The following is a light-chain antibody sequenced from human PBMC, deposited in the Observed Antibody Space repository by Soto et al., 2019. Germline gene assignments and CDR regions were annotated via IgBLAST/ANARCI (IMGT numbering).Light chain of an antibody. Sequence: EIVLTQSPGTLSLSPGERATLSCRASQSVSSSYLAWYQQKPGQAPRLLIYGASSRATGIPDRFSGSGSGTDFTLTIIRLEPEDFAVYYCQQYGSSPRTFGQWTKVEIK. CDR3: QQYGSSPRT. V-gene: IGKV3-20*01. CDR1: QSVSSSY. J-gene: IGKJ1*01. CDR2: GAS.